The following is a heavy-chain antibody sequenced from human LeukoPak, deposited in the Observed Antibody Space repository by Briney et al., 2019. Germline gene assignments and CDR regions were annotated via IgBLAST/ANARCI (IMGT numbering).Heavy chain of an antibody. CDR1: GFTFSNYW. CDR2: IKQDGSEK. CDR3: ARDLSSTSSWATVPDY. D-gene: IGHD2-2*01. Sequence: GGSLRLSCEGSGFTFSNYWMSWVRQAPGKGLEWVANIKQDGSEKYYVDSVKGRFTISRDNAKNSLYLQMNSLRAEDTAVYYCARDLSSTSSWATVPDYWGQGTLVTVSS. J-gene: IGHJ4*02. V-gene: IGHV3-7*01.